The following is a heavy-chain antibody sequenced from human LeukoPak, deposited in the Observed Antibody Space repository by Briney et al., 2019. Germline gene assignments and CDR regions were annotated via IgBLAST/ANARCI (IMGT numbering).Heavy chain of an antibody. CDR2: ISGSGGST. V-gene: IGHV3-23*01. J-gene: IGHJ4*02. CDR3: AKVLTLTYYYDSSGVDY. Sequence: GGSLRLSCAASGFTFSDYYMSWVRQAPGKGLEWVSAISGSGGSTYYADSVKGRFTISRDNSKNTLYLQMNSLRAEDTAVYYCAKVLTLTYYYDSSGVDYWGQGTLVTVSS. D-gene: IGHD3-22*01. CDR1: GFTFSDYY.